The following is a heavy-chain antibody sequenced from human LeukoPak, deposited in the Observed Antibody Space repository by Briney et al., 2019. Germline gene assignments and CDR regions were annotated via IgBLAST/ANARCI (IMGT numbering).Heavy chain of an antibody. D-gene: IGHD5-12*01. CDR3: ARGRYSGTTYYFDY. V-gene: IGHV3-7*03. CDR2: IKKDGSET. J-gene: IGHJ4*02. CDR1: GFTFSTSW. Sequence: GGSLRLSCAASGFTFSTSWMSWVRQVPGKGLEWVANIKKDGSETYYVDSVEGRFTISRDNAKNSLYLQMNSLRAEDTAMYYCARGRYSGTTYYFDYWGQGTLVTVSS.